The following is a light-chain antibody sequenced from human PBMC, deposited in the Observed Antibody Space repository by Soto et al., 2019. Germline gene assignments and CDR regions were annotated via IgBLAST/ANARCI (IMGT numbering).Light chain of an antibody. CDR1: SSDVGGFNY. V-gene: IGLV2-14*03. J-gene: IGLJ1*01. CDR2: DVT. Sequence: QSALTQPASVSGSPGQSITISCTGTSSDVGGFNYVPWYQQHPGKAPKLMIYDVTNRPSGVSYRSSGSKSGNTASLTISGLQAEDEADYYCNSYTSSSTYVFGTGTKVTVL. CDR3: NSYTSSSTYV.